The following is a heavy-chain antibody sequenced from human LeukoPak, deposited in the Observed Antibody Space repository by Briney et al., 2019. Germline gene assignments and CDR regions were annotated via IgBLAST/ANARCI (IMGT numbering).Heavy chain of an antibody. CDR1: GGSIGSGGYY. V-gene: IGHV4-31*03. CDR2: IYYSGNT. D-gene: IGHD1-26*01. CDR3: ARGEGSGSYLDAFDI. J-gene: IGHJ3*02. Sequence: SQTLSLTCTVSGGSIGSGGYYWNWIRQHPGKGLEWIGYIYYSGNTYYNPSLKSRVTISVDTSKNQFSLNLSSVTAADTAVYSCARGEGSGSYLDAFDIWGKGTMVTVSS.